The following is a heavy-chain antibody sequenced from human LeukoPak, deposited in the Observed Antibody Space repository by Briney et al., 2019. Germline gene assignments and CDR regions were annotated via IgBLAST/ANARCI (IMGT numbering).Heavy chain of an antibody. J-gene: IGHJ6*02. D-gene: IGHD3-10*01. CDR3: AREEKRTMVRGVIIPSGYYYGMDV. V-gene: IGHV4-39*01. CDR1: GGSFSGYY. CDR2: IYYSGST. Sequence: SETLSLTCAVYGGSFSGYYWGWIRQPPGKGLEWIGSIYYSGSTYYNPSLKSRVTISVDTSKNQFSLKLSSVTAADTAVYYCAREEKRTMVRGVIIPSGYYYGMDVWGQGTTVTVSS.